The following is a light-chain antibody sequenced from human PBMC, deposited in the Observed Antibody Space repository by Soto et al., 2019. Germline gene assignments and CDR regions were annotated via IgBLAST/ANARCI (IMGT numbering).Light chain of an antibody. V-gene: IGKV3D-20*02. CDR1: QSVRTNY. CDR2: GAS. CDR3: QQRSNWPIT. J-gene: IGKJ5*01. Sequence: ENVLTQSPGTLSLSQGERATLSCRASQSVRTNYLAWYQQKPGQAPRLLIYGASSRATGIPDRFSGSGSGTDFTLTISRLEPEDFAVYYCQQRSNWPITFGQGTRLEI.